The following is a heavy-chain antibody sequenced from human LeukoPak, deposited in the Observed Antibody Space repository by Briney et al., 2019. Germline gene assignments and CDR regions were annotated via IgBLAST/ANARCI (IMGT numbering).Heavy chain of an antibody. V-gene: IGHV4-34*01. J-gene: IGHJ4*02. CDR1: GGTFSGYY. D-gene: IGHD4-17*01. CDR3: ARGRYGPRDY. CDR2: INHSGST. Sequence: PSETLSLTCAVYGGTFSGYYWSWIRQPPGKGLEWIGEINHSGSTNYNPSLKSRVTISVDTSKNQFSLKLSSVTAADTAVYYGARGRYGPRDYWGQGTLVTVSS.